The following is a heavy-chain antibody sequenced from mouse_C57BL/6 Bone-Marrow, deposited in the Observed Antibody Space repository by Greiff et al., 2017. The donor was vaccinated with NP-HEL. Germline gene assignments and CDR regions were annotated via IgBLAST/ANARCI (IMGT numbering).Heavy chain of an antibody. D-gene: IGHD2-3*01. CDR2: ISSGGSYT. CDR3: ARHDGYLAWFAY. V-gene: IGHV5-6*02. Sequence: DVMLVESGGDLVKPGGSLKLSCAASGFTFSSYGMSWVRQTPDKRLEWVATISSGGSYTYYPDSVKGRFTISRDNAKNTLYLQMSSLKSEDTAMYYCARHDGYLAWFAYWGQGTLVTVSA. J-gene: IGHJ3*01. CDR1: GFTFSSYG.